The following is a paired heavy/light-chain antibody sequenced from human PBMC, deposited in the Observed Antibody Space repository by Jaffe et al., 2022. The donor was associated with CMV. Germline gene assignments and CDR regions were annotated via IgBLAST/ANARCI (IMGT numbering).Light chain of an antibody. CDR1: QDVSNY. CDR3: LQHGDYPLT. V-gene: IGKV1-17*03. J-gene: IGKJ4*01. Sequence: DIQMTQSPSAVSASIGRSVTITCRASQDVSNYLAWFQQKPGKVPERLIYLASRLHNGVPSRFSGSGSGTEFSLTINKLQPEDSGTYYCLQHGDYPLTFGGGTRVEIE. CDR2: LAS.
Heavy chain of an antibody. CDR1: GFTYSNFG. D-gene: IGHD6-6*01. J-gene: IGHJ6*03. CDR2: IGSSGLPT. Sequence: EEQLVESGGDLVQPGGSLRVSCVGSGFTYSNFGMNWVRQAPGKGLEWVSYIGSSGLPTYYADPVKGRFTISRDSAKNSLYLQMNSLRAEDTAVYFCVRSRQDYYYSLYMDLWGKGTAVTVSS. CDR3: VRSRQDYYYSLYMDL. V-gene: IGHV3-48*03.